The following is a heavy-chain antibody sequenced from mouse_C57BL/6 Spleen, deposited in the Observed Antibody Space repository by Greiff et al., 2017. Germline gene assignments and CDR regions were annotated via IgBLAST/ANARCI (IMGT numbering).Heavy chain of an antibody. Sequence: VQLQQSGPELVKPGASVKISCKASGYSFTDYNMNWVKQSNGKSLEWIGVINPNYGTTSYNQKFKGKATLTVDQSSSTAYMQLNSLTSEDSAVYYCATLITTVVATGGYAMDYWGQGTSVTVSS. V-gene: IGHV1-39*01. CDR1: GYSFTDYN. D-gene: IGHD1-1*01. CDR3: ATLITTVVATGGYAMDY. J-gene: IGHJ4*01. CDR2: INPNYGTT.